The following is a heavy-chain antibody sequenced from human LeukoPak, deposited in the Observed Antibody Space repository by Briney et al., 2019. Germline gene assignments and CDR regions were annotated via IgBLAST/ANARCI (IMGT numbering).Heavy chain of an antibody. CDR3: ARGAYGLEFDY. Sequence: GGSLRLSCAASGFTFSSYSMNWVRQAPGKGLEWVSSISGSGSNIYYADSVKGRFTISRDNSKNSLYLQINSLRAEDTTVYYCARGAYGLEFDYWGQGTLVTVSS. CDR2: ISGSGSNI. J-gene: IGHJ4*02. D-gene: IGHD3-10*01. CDR1: GFTFSSYS. V-gene: IGHV3-21*01.